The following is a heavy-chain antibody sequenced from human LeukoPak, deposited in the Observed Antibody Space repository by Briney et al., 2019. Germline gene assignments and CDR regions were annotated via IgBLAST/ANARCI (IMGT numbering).Heavy chain of an antibody. CDR1: GGSISGYY. D-gene: IGHD5-24*01. V-gene: IGHV4-59*08. J-gene: IGHJ3*02. CDR2: IYYSGST. CDR3: ARRMATVTDAFDI. Sequence: PSETLSLTCTVSGGSISGYYWSWIRQSPGKGLVWIGHIYYSGSTNYNPSLKSRVTISLDTSKKQFYLRLASVTAADTALYYCARRMATVTDAFDIWGRGTMASVSS.